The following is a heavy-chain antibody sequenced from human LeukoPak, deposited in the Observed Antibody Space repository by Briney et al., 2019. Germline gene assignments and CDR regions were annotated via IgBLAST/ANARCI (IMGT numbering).Heavy chain of an antibody. J-gene: IGHJ3*02. Sequence: GGSPRLSCAASGSTFSSYWMHWVRQAPGKGLMWVSRINSDGSSISYADSVKGRFTTSRDNVKNTLYLQMNSLRVEDTAVYYCAGDPPYDSGVGFDIWGQGTMVTVSS. D-gene: IGHD3-3*01. CDR2: INSDGSSI. CDR3: AGDPPYDSGVGFDI. V-gene: IGHV3-74*01. CDR1: GSTFSSYW.